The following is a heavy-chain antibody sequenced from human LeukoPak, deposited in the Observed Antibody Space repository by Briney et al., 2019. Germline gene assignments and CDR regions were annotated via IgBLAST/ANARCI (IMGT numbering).Heavy chain of an antibody. J-gene: IGHJ4*02. D-gene: IGHD3-10*01. V-gene: IGHV3-9*01. Sequence: PGRSLTLSCAASGFKFDDYAMHWVRQVPGKGLEWVSGISWNRAKIEYADSVEGRLTISRDNSKNFLYLQMDSLRADDSALYYCVKDNGGLLRFGDEPGYFESWGQGTLVTVSS. CDR2: ISWNRAKI. CDR1: GFKFDDYA. CDR3: VKDNGGLLRFGDEPGYFES.